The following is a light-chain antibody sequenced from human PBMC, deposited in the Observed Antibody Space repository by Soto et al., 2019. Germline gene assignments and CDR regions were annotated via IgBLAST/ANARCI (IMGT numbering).Light chain of an antibody. CDR3: ETWDINTYV. Sequence: QLVLTQSSSASASLGSSVSLTCTLSSGHSSYIIAWHQQQPGKAPRYLMKLEGSGSYNKGSGVPDRFSGSSSGADRYLTISNLQFEDEADYYCETWDINTYVFGTGTKLTVL. CDR2: LEGSGSY. V-gene: IGLV4-60*02. J-gene: IGLJ1*01. CDR1: SGHSSYI.